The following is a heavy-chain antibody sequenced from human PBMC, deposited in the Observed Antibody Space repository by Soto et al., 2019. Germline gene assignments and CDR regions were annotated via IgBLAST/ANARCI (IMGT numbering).Heavy chain of an antibody. J-gene: IGHJ5*01. D-gene: IGHD2-15*01. CDR3: ARGRYCLTGRCFPNWFDS. CDR2: IYKSTTT. CDR1: GDSISTVDYF. V-gene: IGHV4-30-4*01. Sequence: SETLSLTCSVSGDSISTVDYFWAWIRQPPGQALEYIGYIYKSTTTYYNPSFESRVAISLDTSKSQFSLNVTSVTSADTAVYFCARGRYCLTGRCFPNWFDSWGQGTLVTVSS.